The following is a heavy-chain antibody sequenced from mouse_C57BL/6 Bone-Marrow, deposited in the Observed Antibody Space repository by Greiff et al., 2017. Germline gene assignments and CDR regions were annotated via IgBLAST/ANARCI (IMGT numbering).Heavy chain of an antibody. D-gene: IGHD5-5*01. Sequence: EVKVVESGAELVKPGASVKLSCTASGFNIKDYYMHWVKQRTEQGLEWIGRIDPEDGETKYAPKFQGKATITADTSSNTAYLQLSSLTSEDTAVYYCARGLPNRYFDVWGTGTTVTVSS. CDR2: IDPEDGET. CDR1: GFNIKDYY. CDR3: ARGLPNRYFDV. J-gene: IGHJ1*03. V-gene: IGHV14-2*01.